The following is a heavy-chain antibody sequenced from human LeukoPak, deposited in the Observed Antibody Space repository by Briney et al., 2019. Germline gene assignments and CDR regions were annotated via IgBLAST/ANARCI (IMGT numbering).Heavy chain of an antibody. Sequence: VKVSCKASGGTFSSYAISWVRQAPGQGLEWMGRIIPILGIANYAQKFQGRVTITTDESTSTAYMELSSLRSEDTAVYYCARGGGSPYYYYYMDVWGKGTTVTVSS. CDR3: ARGGGSPYYYYYMDV. D-gene: IGHD3-16*01. V-gene: IGHV1-69*04. CDR1: GGTFSSYA. J-gene: IGHJ6*03. CDR2: IIPILGIA.